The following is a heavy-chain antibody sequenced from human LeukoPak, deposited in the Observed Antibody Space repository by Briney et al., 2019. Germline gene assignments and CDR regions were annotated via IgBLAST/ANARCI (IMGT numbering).Heavy chain of an antibody. D-gene: IGHD1-26*01. V-gene: IGHV3-53*01. CDR1: GFTVSSNY. CDR3: ASSYSGSYNRYPQFDY. Sequence: GGSLRLSCAASGFTVSSNYMSWVRQAPGKGLEWVSIIYSDGGTYYADSVKGRFTISRDNSKNTLYLQMNSLRAEDTAVYYCASSYSGSYNRYPQFDYWGQGTLVTVSS. CDR2: IYSDGGT. J-gene: IGHJ4*02.